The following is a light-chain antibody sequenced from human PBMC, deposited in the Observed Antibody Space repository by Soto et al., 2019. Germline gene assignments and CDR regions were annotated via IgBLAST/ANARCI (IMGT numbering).Light chain of an antibody. CDR2: DAS. CDR3: QQRSNWPLIT. Sequence: IFLTQSPATLSLSPGERATLSCRASQSVSSYLAWYQQKPGRAPRLLIYDASNRATGIPARFSGSGSGTDFTLTISSLEPEDFAVYYCQQRSNWPLITFGQGTRLEIK. CDR1: QSVSSY. V-gene: IGKV3-11*01. J-gene: IGKJ5*01.